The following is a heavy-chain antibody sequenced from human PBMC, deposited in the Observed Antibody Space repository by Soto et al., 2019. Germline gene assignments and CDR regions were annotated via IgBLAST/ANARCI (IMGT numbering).Heavy chain of an antibody. CDR1: GGTFSSDS. J-gene: IGHJ4*02. CDR3: ARSGGLDRDFNY. Sequence: QVQLVQSGAEVKKPGSSVKVSCKASGGTFSSDSFSWVRQAPGQGLEWMGGIIPMFDTPIYAQKFQDRVTITADESTSTAYMRLSSRRSGDTAVYYCARSGGLDRDFNYWGQGSLVTVSS. V-gene: IGHV1-69*12. CDR2: IIPMFDTP. D-gene: IGHD2-15*01.